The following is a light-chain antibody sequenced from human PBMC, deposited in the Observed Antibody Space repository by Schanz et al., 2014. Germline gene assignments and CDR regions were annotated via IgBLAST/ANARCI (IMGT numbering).Light chain of an antibody. CDR1: TSNIGSNF. J-gene: IGLJ3*02. CDR2: ANN. Sequence: QSVLTQPPSVSAAPGQKVTISCSGNTSNIGSNFVSWYQHLPGTAPKLLILANNERPSGIPDRFSGSKSGTSASLAITGLQAEDEADYYCQSYDSSLSGWVFGGGTKLTVL. CDR3: QSYDSSLSGWV. V-gene: IGLV1-51*01.